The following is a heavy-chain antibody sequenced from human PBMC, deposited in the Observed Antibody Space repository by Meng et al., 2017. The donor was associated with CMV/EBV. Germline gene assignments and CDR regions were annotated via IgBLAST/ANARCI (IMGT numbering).Heavy chain of an antibody. V-gene: IGHV3-30*18. J-gene: IGHJ4*02. CDR2: ISYDGSNK. CDR3: AKDPLPLRLGELSLYYDY. Sequence: TFSRNGRHWDRQDRGKGLESVAVISYDGSNKYHADSVKGRFTISRDNSKNTLYLQMNSLRTEDTAVYYCAKDPLPLRLGELSLYYDYWGQGTLVTVSS. CDR1: TFSRNG. D-gene: IGHD3-16*02.